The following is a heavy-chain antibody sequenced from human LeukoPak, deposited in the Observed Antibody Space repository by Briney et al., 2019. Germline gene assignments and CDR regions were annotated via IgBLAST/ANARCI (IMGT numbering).Heavy chain of an antibody. V-gene: IGHV1-2*02. CDR1: GYTFTVYY. CDR3: AVYGSGSYYEGYYFDY. Sequence: GASVTVSFTSSGYTFTVYYMHWVRQAPGQGLEWMGWINPNSGGTNYAQKFQGRVTMTRDTSISTAYMELSRLRSDDTAVYYCAVYGSGSYYEGYYFDYWGQGTLVTVSS. D-gene: IGHD3-10*01. J-gene: IGHJ4*02. CDR2: INPNSGGT.